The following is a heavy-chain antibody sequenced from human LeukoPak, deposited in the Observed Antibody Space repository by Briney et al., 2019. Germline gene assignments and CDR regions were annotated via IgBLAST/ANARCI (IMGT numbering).Heavy chain of an antibody. Sequence: ASLKACCKPSRYTFTRYYMHWVPQAAGHGLEWMGWINPNSGVTNYAQKFHRRVTMTRDTSISTAYIELSRLRSDDTAVYYCAIDRGYGSSWGSPYRNWFDPWGQGTLVTVSS. J-gene: IGHJ5*02. CDR1: RYTFTRYY. V-gene: IGHV1-2*02. CDR2: INPNSGVT. D-gene: IGHD6-13*01. CDR3: AIDRGYGSSWGSPYRNWFDP.